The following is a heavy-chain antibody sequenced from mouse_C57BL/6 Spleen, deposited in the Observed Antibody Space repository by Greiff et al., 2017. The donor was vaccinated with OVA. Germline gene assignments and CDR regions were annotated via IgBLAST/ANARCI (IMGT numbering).Heavy chain of an antibody. Sequence: VQLQQPGAELVKPGASVTLSCKASGYTFTSYWMHWVKQRPGQGLEWIGMIHPNSGSTNYNEKFKSKATLTVDKSSSTAYMQLSSLTSEDSAVYYCARPYGYDGGAFDYWGQGTTLTVSS. D-gene: IGHD2-2*01. CDR2: IHPNSGST. CDR3: ARPYGYDGGAFDY. V-gene: IGHV1-64*01. J-gene: IGHJ2*01. CDR1: GYTFTSYW.